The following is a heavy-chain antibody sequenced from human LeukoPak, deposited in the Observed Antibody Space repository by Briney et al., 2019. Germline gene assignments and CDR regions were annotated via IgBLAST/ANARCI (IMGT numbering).Heavy chain of an antibody. CDR1: GFTFSNAW. CDR3: TTIYSLGALHY. Sequence: GGSLRLSCAASGFTFSNAWMTWVRQAPGKGLEWLGRIKSKANGGTTDYAAPVKGTFTISRDDSQNTLYLQMDSLKTDDTAVYYCTTIYSLGALHYWGQGTLVTVSS. V-gene: IGHV3-15*01. D-gene: IGHD1-26*01. J-gene: IGHJ4*02. CDR2: IKSKANGGTT.